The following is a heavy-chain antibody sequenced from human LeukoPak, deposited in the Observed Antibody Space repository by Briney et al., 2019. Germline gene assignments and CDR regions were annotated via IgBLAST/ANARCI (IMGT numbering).Heavy chain of an antibody. CDR2: IIPIFGTA. D-gene: IGHD3-22*01. V-gene: IGHV1-69*01. J-gene: IGHJ6*02. CDR3: ARDLKTYYDSSGADV. Sequence: VSCXXXGGXXSXYAISWVRQAPGXGLEWMGGIIPIFGTANYAQKFQGRVTITADESTSTAYMELSSLRSEDTAVYYCARDLKTYYDSSGADVWGQGTTVTVSS. CDR1: GGXXSXYA.